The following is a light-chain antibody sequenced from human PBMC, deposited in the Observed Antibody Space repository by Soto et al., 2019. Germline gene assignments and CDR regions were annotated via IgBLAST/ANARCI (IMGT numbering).Light chain of an antibody. J-gene: IGKJ4*01. CDR3: QQRSNWPLALT. CDR1: QSVSSY. V-gene: IGKV3-11*01. Sequence: EIVLTQSPATLSLSPGERATLSCRASQSVSSYLAWYQQKPGQAPRLLIYDASNRATGIPARFSGSGSGTDFILTISSLEPEDFAVYYCQQRSNWPLALTFGGGTKVDIK. CDR2: DAS.